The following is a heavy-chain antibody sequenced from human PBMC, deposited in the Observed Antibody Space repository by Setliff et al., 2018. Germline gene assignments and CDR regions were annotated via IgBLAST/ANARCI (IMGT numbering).Heavy chain of an antibody. D-gene: IGHD3-16*01. J-gene: IGHJ5*02. CDR2: IQNSGGI. V-gene: IGHV4-59*01. CDR1: GVSISSYY. Sequence: PSETLSLTCNVSGVSISSYYWSWIRQAPGKGLESLGYIQNSGGINYNPSLKSRGTISVDTSKTQVSLTLTSVTAADTAVYYCARDYQGGWFDPWGPGTLVTVSS. CDR3: ARDYQGGWFDP.